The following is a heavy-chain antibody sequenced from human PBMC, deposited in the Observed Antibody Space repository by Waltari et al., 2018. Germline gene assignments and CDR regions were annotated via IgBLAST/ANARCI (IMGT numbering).Heavy chain of an antibody. D-gene: IGHD5-12*01. V-gene: IGHV4-39*01. Sequence: QVQVQESGPGLVKPSETLSLTCSVSGVSITSNRHYWGGIRQPPGQGLEWIGTMSYRGATYSSPSLKSRVTISRDTSENQLSLKLGSVTAADTAVYYCATYIGASLGTAAFDVWGQGTTVTVSS. CDR2: MSYRGAT. CDR1: GVSITSNRHY. J-gene: IGHJ3*01. CDR3: ATYIGASLGTAAFDV.